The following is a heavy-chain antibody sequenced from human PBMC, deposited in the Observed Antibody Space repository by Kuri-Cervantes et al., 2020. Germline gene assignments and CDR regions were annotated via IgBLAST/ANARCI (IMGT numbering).Heavy chain of an antibody. CDR2: IYYSGST. CDR1: GGSISSGGYY. D-gene: IGHD3-3*01. J-gene: IGHJ4*02. CDR3: ARLWLEWTFDY. V-gene: IGHV4-31*03. Sequence: LRLSCTVSGGSISSGGYYWSWIRQHPGKGLEWIGYIYYSGSTYYNPSLKSRVTISVDTSKDQFSLKLSSVTAADTAVYYCARLWLEWTFDYWGQGTLVTVSS.